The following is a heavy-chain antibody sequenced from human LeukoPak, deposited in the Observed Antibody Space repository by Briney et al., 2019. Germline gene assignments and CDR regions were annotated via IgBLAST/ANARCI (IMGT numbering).Heavy chain of an antibody. CDR1: GFTFSSYG. D-gene: IGHD6-6*01. CDR3: AKMVPYSSSSVYFDF. J-gene: IGHJ4*02. V-gene: IGHV3-23*01. Sequence: PGGSLRLSCAASGFTFSSYGMNWVRQAPGKGLEWVSAISDGGSDTFYADSVKGRFAISRDNSKNTLFLQMNSLRAEDTAVYYCAKMVPYSSSSVYFDFWGQGTLVTVSS. CDR2: ISDGGSDT.